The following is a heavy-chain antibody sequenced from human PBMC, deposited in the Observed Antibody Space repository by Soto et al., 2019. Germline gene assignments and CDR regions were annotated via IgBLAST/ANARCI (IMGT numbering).Heavy chain of an antibody. CDR2: ITSKTDGGTT. Sequence: PGGSLRLYCAASGFTFTNAWMSWVRQAPGKGLEWVGRITSKTDGGTTDFAAPVKGRFTISRDDSKNTLFLQMNSLKTEDTAVYYCTTDDPINNCWGQGTMVTVSS. J-gene: IGHJ4*02. V-gene: IGHV3-15*01. CDR1: GFTFTNAW. CDR3: TTDDPINNC.